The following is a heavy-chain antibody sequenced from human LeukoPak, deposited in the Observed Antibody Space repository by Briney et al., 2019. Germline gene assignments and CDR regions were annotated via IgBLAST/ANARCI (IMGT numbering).Heavy chain of an antibody. CDR1: GGSISSYY. J-gene: IGHJ5*02. D-gene: IGHD2-2*01. CDR2: TYYSGST. CDR3: ARLVSSWFDP. Sequence: SETLSLTCTVSGGSISSYYWSWIRQPPGKGLEWIGYTYYSGSTNYNPSLKSRVTISVDTSKNQFSLKLGSVTAADTAVYYCARLVSSWFDPWGQGTLVTVSS. V-gene: IGHV4-59*08.